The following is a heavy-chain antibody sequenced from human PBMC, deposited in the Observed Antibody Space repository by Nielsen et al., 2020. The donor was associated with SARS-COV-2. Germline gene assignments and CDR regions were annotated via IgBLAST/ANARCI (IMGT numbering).Heavy chain of an antibody. Sequence: SETLSLTCTVSGGSISSDIFHWGWIRQPPGKGLEWIGSIYYSGSTSYNPSLKSRITISVDTSKNQFSLKLTSVTAADTAVYYCARDRLFNYPLDYWGQGTLVTVSS. V-gene: IGHV4-39*02. D-gene: IGHD3-22*01. J-gene: IGHJ4*02. CDR3: ARDRLFNYPLDY. CDR2: IYYSGST. CDR1: GGSISSDIFH.